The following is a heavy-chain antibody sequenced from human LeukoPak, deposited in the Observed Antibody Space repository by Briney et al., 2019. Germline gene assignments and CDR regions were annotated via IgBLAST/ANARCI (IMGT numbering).Heavy chain of an antibody. CDR3: ANYYCWSGYSSYYMDV. J-gene: IGHJ6*03. CDR2: IRCGGSTN. V-gene: IGHV3-30*02. CDR1: GFSFTSYG. D-gene: IGHD3-3*01. Sequence: AGSLTLSCAASGFSFTSYGGLWVRQAPGKGLEWMAFIRCGGSTNYYADSVKGRFTMARDTSKNTLYLQMTSLGVEPTAVYYCANYYCWSGYSSYYMDVWGKGTTVTVSS.